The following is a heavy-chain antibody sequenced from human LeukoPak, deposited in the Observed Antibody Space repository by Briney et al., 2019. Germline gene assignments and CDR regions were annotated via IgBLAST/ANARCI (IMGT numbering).Heavy chain of an antibody. D-gene: IGHD3-3*01. J-gene: IGHJ6*03. V-gene: IGHV4-4*07. CDR3: ASTAVGVVYYYYYYMDV. Sequence: SETLSLTCTVSGGSISSYYWSWIRQPAGKGLEWIGRFYTSGSTNYNPSLESRVTISVDKSKNQFSLKLSSVTAADTAVYYCASTAVGVVYYYYYYMDVWGKGTTVTVSS. CDR2: FYTSGST. CDR1: GGSISSYY.